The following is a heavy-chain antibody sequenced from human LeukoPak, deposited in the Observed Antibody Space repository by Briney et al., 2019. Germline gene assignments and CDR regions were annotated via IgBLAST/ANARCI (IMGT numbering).Heavy chain of an antibody. J-gene: IGHJ4*02. CDR2: ISWNSGSI. V-gene: IGHV3-9*01. D-gene: IGHD3-9*01. CDR1: GFTFDDYA. Sequence: PGGSLRLSCAASGFTFDDYAMHWVRQAPGKGLEWVSGISWNSGSIGYADSVKGRFTISRDNAKNSLYLQMNSLRAEDTALYYCAKASIYDILTGYYVYWGQGTLVNVS. CDR3: AKASIYDILTGYYVY.